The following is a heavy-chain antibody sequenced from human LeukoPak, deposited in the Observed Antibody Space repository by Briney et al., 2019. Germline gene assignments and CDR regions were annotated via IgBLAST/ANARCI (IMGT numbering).Heavy chain of an antibody. Sequence: ASVKVSCKASGYTFTGYYMHWVRQAPGQGLEWMGWINPNSGGTNYAQKFQGRVTMTRDTSISTAYMELSRLRSDDTAVYYCAGEYYYDSSGPLDPWGQGTLVTVSS. J-gene: IGHJ5*02. CDR2: INPNSGGT. V-gene: IGHV1-2*02. D-gene: IGHD3-22*01. CDR3: AGEYYYDSSGPLDP. CDR1: GYTFTGYY.